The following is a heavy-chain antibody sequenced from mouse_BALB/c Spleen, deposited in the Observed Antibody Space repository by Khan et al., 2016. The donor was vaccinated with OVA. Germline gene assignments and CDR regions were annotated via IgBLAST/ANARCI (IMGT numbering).Heavy chain of an antibody. Sequence: EVQLVESGGGLVQPGGSLKLSCAASGFTFSSYGMSWVRQTPDKRLELVATINSNGGSTYYPESVKGRFTISRDNAKNTLYLQMSSLKSEDTAMYYVARMARTINWGQGTTLTVSS. V-gene: IGHV5-6-3*01. CDR2: INSNGGST. CDR1: GFTFSSYG. CDR3: ARMARTIN. J-gene: IGHJ2*01.